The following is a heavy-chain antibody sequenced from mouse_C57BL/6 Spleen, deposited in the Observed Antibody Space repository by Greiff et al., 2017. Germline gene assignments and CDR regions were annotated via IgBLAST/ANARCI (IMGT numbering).Heavy chain of an antibody. CDR1: GFNIKDDY. CDR3: TTGLSISHFDY. J-gene: IGHJ2*01. D-gene: IGHD6-5*01. V-gene: IGHV14-4*01. CDR2: IDPENGDT. Sequence: EVQLQQSGAELVRPGASVKLSCTASGFNIKDDYMHWVKQRPEQGLEWIGWIDPENGDTEYASKFQGKATITADTSSNTAYLQLSSLTSEDTAVYYCTTGLSISHFDYWGQGTTLTVSS.